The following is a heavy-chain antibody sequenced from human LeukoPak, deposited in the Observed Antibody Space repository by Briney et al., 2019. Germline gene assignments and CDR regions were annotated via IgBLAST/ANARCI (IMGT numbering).Heavy chain of an antibody. D-gene: IGHD1-14*01. CDR3: ARLTRRGHDAFGI. Sequence: PSETLSLTCTVSGGSISSYYWSWIRQPPGKGLEWIGYIYTSGSTNYNPSLKSRVTISVDTSKNQFSLKLSSVTAADTAVYYCARLTRRGHDAFGIWGQGTMVTVSS. CDR1: GGSISSYY. CDR2: IYTSGST. J-gene: IGHJ3*02. V-gene: IGHV4-4*09.